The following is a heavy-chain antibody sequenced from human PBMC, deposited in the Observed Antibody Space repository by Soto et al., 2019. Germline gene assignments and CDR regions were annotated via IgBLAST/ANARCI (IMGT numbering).Heavy chain of an antibody. V-gene: IGHV1-8*01. J-gene: IGHJ5*02. Sequence: GASVKVSCKASGYTFTSYDINWVRQATGQGLEWMGWMNPNSGNTGYAQKFQGRVTMTRNTSISTAYMELSSLRSEDTAVYYCARDPHPNYYGSGSYLSPWFDPWGQGTLVTVSS. CDR1: GYTFTSYD. D-gene: IGHD3-10*01. CDR3: ARDPHPNYYGSGSYLSPWFDP. CDR2: MNPNSGNT.